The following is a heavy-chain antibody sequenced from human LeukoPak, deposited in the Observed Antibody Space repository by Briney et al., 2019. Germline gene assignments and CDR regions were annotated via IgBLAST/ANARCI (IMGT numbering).Heavy chain of an antibody. V-gene: IGHV4-39*07. CDR1: GGSISSSSYY. CDR3: AREGAEGIDY. J-gene: IGHJ4*02. CDR2: IYYSGST. Sequence: SETLSLTCTVSGGSISSSSYYWGWIRQPPGKGLEWIGSIYYSGSTYYNPSLKSRVTISVDTSKNQFSLKLSSVTAADTAVYYCAREGAEGIDYWGQGTLVTVSS.